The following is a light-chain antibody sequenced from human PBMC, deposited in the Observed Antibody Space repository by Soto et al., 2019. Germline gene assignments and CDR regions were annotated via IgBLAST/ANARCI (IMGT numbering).Light chain of an antibody. CDR2: GTS. CDR1: QGVTSTY. J-gene: IGKJ2*01. CDR3: QQYGNSLHT. V-gene: IGKV3-20*01. Sequence: EILMTQSPGTLSLSPGERAALSCRASQGVTSTYLAWYQQKPGLAPRLLIYGTSTRAAGVPDRFSGSGSGTDFTLTISRLEPEDFAVYYCQQYGNSLHTFGQGTKLEIK.